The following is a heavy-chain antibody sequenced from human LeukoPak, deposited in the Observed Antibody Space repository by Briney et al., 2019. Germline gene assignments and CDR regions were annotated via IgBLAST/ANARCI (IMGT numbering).Heavy chain of an antibody. CDR1: GFSVSKNY. Sequence: PGGSLRLSCAASGFSVSKNYMSWVRQAPGKGLEWISLIYSGGNTYYADSVKGRFSISRDNPRNSLYLQMYRLRAEDTAVYYCARDSGYSGFALDLWGQGSLVTVFS. D-gene: IGHD5-12*01. CDR3: ARDSGYSGFALDL. V-gene: IGHV3-66*01. J-gene: IGHJ5*02. CDR2: IYSGGNT.